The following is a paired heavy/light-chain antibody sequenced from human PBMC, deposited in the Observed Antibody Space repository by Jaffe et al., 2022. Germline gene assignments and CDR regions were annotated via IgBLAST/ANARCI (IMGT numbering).Heavy chain of an antibody. J-gene: IGHJ6*03. D-gene: IGHD2-15*01. V-gene: IGHV1-69*01. CDR3: ASYLGYCSGGSCSETTYYYYMDV. CDR2: IIPIFGTA. CDR1: GGTFSSYA. Sequence: QVQLVQSGAEVKKPGSSVKVSCKASGGTFSSYAISWVRQAPGQGLEWMGGIIPIFGTANYAQKFQGRVTITADESTSTAYMELSSLRSEDTAVYYCASYLGYCSGGSCSETTYYYYMDVWGKGTTVTVSS.
Light chain of an antibody. CDR2: GAS. CDR3: QQYET. V-gene: IGKV3-20*01. J-gene: IGKJ1*01. CDR1: QSVSSSY. Sequence: EIVLTQSPGTLSLSPGERATLSCRASQSVSSSYLAWYQQKPGQAPRLLIYGASSRATGIPDRFSGSGSGTDFTLTISRLEPEDFAVYYCQQYETFGQGTKVEIK.